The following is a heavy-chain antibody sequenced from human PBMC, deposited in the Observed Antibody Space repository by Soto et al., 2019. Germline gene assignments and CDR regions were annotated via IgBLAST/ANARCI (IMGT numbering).Heavy chain of an antibody. CDR2: ISSSSSYI. Sequence: GGSLRLSFAASGFTFHSYSMKWVHHAPGKGLEWVSSISSSSSYIYYADSVKGRFTISRDNAKNSLYLQMNSLRAEDTAVYYCARDLLTPDGMDVWGQGTTVTVSS. J-gene: IGHJ6*02. D-gene: IGHD2-15*01. CDR3: ARDLLTPDGMDV. CDR1: GFTFHSYS. V-gene: IGHV3-21*01.